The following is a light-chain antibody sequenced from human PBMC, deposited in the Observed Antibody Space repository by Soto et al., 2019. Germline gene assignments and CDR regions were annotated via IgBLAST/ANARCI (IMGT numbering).Light chain of an antibody. CDR3: QQCGSSST. CDR1: QTFSNSF. V-gene: IGKV3-20*01. Sequence: ENVLTQSPGTLSFSPGEKTTLSRMASQTFSNSFLSWFQQIPGQAPRLLIYGASMRATGIPDRFSGSGSGTDFTLTISRLEPEDFAVYYCQQCGSSSTFGQGTRLEI. J-gene: IGKJ5*01. CDR2: GAS.